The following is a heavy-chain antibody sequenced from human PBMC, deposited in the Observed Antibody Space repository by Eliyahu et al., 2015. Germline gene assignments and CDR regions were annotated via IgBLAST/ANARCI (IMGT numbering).Heavy chain of an antibody. Sequence: QVQLQQWGAGLLXPSETLSLTCAVYGGSFXGYYWSWIRQPPGKGLEWIGEINHSGSTNYNPSLKSRVTISVDTSKNQFSLKLSSVTAADTAVYYCAXGPPVIVVSNWFDPWGQGTLVTVSS. J-gene: IGHJ5*02. CDR1: GGSFXGYY. V-gene: IGHV4-34*01. CDR3: AXGPPVIVVSNWFDP. CDR2: INHSGST. D-gene: IGHD2-2*01.